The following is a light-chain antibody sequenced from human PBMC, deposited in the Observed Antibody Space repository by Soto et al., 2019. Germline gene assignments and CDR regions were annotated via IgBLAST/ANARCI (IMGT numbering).Light chain of an antibody. Sequence: QSALTQPASVSGSPGQSITISCTGTSSDVGGYKYVSWYQQHPGKAPKLMIYEVSNRPSGVSNRFSGSKSGNTASLTISGRQDEDEADYYCSSYTTSSTPGVFGGGTKLTVL. V-gene: IGLV2-14*01. CDR2: EVS. J-gene: IGLJ3*02. CDR1: SSDVGGYKY. CDR3: SSYTTSSTPGV.